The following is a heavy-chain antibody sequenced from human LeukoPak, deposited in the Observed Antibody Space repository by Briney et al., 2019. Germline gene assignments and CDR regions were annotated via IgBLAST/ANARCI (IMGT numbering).Heavy chain of an antibody. J-gene: IGHJ4*02. V-gene: IGHV1-2*02. D-gene: IGHD5-18*01. Sequence: GASVKVSCKASGYTFTGYYIHWVRQAPGQGLEWMGWINPNSGGTNYAQKFQGRVTMTRDTSISTAYMELSRLRSDDTAVYYCASGIGGSYGPSGVYWGQGTLVTVSS. CDR3: ASGIGGSYGPSGVY. CDR1: GYTFTGYY. CDR2: INPNSGGT.